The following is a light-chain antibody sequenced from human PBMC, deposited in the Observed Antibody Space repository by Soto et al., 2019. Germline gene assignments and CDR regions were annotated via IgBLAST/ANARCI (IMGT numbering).Light chain of an antibody. V-gene: IGKV1-39*01. Sequence: DIQMTQSPSSLSASVEDRVIITCRASQSISNHLNWYQQKPGKAPKLLIFAASSLQSGVPSRFSGSRYGTDFTLSINNLHPEDVATYYCQQTHAVPLTFGQGTRLEIK. CDR3: QQTHAVPLT. CDR1: QSISNH. J-gene: IGKJ5*01. CDR2: AAS.